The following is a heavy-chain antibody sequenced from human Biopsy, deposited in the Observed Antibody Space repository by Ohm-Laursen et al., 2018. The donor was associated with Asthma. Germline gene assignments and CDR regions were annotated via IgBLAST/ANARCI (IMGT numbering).Heavy chain of an antibody. D-gene: IGHD2-21*02. J-gene: IGHJ4*02. CDR2: IYRNGDT. Sequence: TLSLTCGVSGDSIDSGDYSWTWIRQSPGVGLEWIGYIYRNGDTYYDPTLKNRVTISIDRSKNQFSLRLRSVAAADTAVHYCARGWNCGGDCYSLDYWGQGTLVTVSS. CDR1: GDSIDSGDYS. V-gene: IGHV4-30-2*06. CDR3: ARGWNCGGDCYSLDY.